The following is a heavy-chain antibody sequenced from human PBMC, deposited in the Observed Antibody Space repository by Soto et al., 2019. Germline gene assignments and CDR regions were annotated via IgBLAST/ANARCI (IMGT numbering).Heavy chain of an antibody. CDR2: IIPIFGTA. D-gene: IGHD3-22*01. J-gene: IGHJ4*02. CDR3: ASHYDSSGYYSRGLDY. CDR1: GGTFSSYA. V-gene: IGHV1-69*12. Sequence: QVQLVQSGAEVKKPGSSVKVSCKASGGTFSSYAISWVRQAPGQGLEWMGGIIPIFGTADYAQKFQGRVTITADESTSTGNMELSRLRSADKAVYYCASHYDSSGYYSRGLDYWGQGTLVTVSS.